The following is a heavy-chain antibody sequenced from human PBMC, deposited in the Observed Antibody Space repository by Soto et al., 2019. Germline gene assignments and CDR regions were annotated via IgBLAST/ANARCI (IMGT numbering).Heavy chain of an antibody. J-gene: IGHJ4*02. CDR3: AKGSYSGRYSDFDC. CDR1: GFTFSSYG. V-gene: IGHV3-30*18. D-gene: IGHD1-26*01. CDR2: ISYDGSNK. Sequence: GGSLRLSCAASGFTFSSYGMFCVRQAPGRGLAWEAFISYDGSNKCSDSVKGRFTISRDNSNNTLYLQMNSLRAEDTAVYYCAKGSYSGRYSDFDCWGQGTRGTVS.